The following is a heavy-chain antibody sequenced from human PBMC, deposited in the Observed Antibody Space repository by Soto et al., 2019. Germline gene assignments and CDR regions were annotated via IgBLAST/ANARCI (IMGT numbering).Heavy chain of an antibody. Sequence: GASVKVSCKASGGTFSSYTISWVRQAPGQGLEWMGRIIPILGIANYAQKFQGRVTITADKSTSTAYMELSSLRSEDTAVYYCASSPPGYCSGGSCPYYFDYWGQGTLVTVSS. CDR3: ASSPPGYCSGGSCPYYFDY. V-gene: IGHV1-69*02. CDR2: IIPILGIA. CDR1: GGTFSSYT. D-gene: IGHD2-15*01. J-gene: IGHJ4*02.